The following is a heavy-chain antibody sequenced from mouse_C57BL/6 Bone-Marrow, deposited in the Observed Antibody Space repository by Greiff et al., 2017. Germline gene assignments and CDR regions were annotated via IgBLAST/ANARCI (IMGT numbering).Heavy chain of an antibody. CDR3: VGHDGYYGGFAY. D-gene: IGHD2-3*01. CDR2: IRSKSNNYAT. Sequence: EADGGLVQPKGSLKLSCAASGFSFNTYAMNWVRQAPGKGLEWVARIRSKSNNYATYYADSVKDRFTISRDDSESMLYLQMNNLKTEDTAVYYCVGHDGYYGGFAYWGQGTLVTVSA. CDR1: GFSFNTYA. V-gene: IGHV10-1*01. J-gene: IGHJ3*01.